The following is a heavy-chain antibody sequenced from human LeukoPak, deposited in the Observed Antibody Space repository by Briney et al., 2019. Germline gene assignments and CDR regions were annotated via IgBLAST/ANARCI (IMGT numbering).Heavy chain of an antibody. J-gene: IGHJ4*02. CDR2: IYTSGST. CDR1: GGSISSGSYY. Sequence: SETLSLTCTVSGGSISSGSYYWSWIRQPAGKGLEWIGRIYTSGSTNYNPSLKSRVTISVDTSKNQFSLKLSSLTAADTAVYYCASHCSSTSCYGTDYWGQGTLVTVSS. D-gene: IGHD2-2*01. CDR3: ASHCSSTSCYGTDY. V-gene: IGHV4-61*02.